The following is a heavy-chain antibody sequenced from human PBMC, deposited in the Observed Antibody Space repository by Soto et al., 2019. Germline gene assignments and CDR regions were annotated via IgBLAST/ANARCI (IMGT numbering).Heavy chain of an antibody. D-gene: IGHD2-2*01. J-gene: IGHJ6*02. CDR1: GGSISRVEYY. Sequence: SQTLSLTCSVSGGSISRVEYYWSWIRQPPGNGLEWTGYIYYSGSTSYNASLKSRTSISADPSNNQFSLKLHSLTAADTAVYFCGTMPIVVEPAPMDVWGPGTSVTVS. CDR2: IYYSGST. V-gene: IGHV4-30-4*01. CDR3: GTMPIVVEPAPMDV.